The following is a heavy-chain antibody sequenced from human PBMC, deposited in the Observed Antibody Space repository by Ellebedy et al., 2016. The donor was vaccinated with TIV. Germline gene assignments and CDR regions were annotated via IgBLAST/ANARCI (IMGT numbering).Heavy chain of an antibody. CDR1: GFTFSSYA. J-gene: IGHJ4*02. Sequence: GGSLRLXXAASGFTFSSYAMSWVRQAPGKGLEWVAVISYDGSNKYYADSVKGRFTISRDNSKNTLYLQMNSLRAEDTAVYYCAKGYGDYVPFDYWGQGTLVTVSS. CDR3: AKGYGDYVPFDY. D-gene: IGHD4-17*01. CDR2: ISYDGSNK. V-gene: IGHV3-30*18.